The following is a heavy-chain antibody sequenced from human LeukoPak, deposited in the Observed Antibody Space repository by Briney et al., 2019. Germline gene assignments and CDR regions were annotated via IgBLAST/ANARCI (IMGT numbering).Heavy chain of an antibody. CDR2: IYYSGST. J-gene: IGHJ4*02. CDR3: ARGGYCSSTSCYWPHFDY. Sequence: SETLSLTCTVSGGSISSSSYYWGWIRQPPGKGLEWIGSIYYSGSTYYNPSLKSRVTISVDTSKNQFSLKLSSVTAADTAVYYCARGGYCSSTSCYWPHFDYWGQGTLVTASS. CDR1: GGSISSSSYY. V-gene: IGHV4-39*01. D-gene: IGHD2-2*01.